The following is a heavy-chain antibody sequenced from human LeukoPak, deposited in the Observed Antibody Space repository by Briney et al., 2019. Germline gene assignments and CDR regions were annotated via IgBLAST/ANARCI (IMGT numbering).Heavy chain of an antibody. V-gene: IGHV4-39*01. D-gene: IGHD3-16*02. J-gene: IGHJ4*02. CDR1: GGSISSSTYY. CDR3: ARLYDYVWGSYRYTLGGRSYFDY. CDR2: IYYSGNT. Sequence: SETLSLTCTVSGGSISSSTYYWGWIRQPPGKGLEWIGNIYYSGNTYYNPSLKSRVTISVDTSKNQFSLKLSSVTAADTAVYYCARLYDYVWGSYRYTLGGRSYFDYWGQGTLVTVSS.